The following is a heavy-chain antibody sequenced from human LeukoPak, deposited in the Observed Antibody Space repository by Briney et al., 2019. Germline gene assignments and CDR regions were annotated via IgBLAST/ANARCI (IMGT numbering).Heavy chain of an antibody. CDR3: ARDTGVGYRYGYEY. Sequence: PGGSLRLSCSASGFTFSSYSMNWIRQAPGKGLEWVSSISISSSYIYYADSVKGRFTISRDNAKNSLYLQMNSLRAEDTAVYYCARDTGVGYRYGYEYWGQGTLVTVSS. CDR1: GFTFSSYS. J-gene: IGHJ4*02. V-gene: IGHV3-21*01. D-gene: IGHD5-18*01. CDR2: ISISSSYI.